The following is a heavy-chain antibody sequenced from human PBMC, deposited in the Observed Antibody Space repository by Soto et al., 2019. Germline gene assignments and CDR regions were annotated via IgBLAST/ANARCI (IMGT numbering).Heavy chain of an antibody. V-gene: IGHV3-23*01. CDR1: GFTFNNYA. CDR2: ISSSGGST. CDR3: AKERWEGYGMDV. J-gene: IGHJ6*02. D-gene: IGHD1-26*01. Sequence: EVQLLESGGGLVQPGGSLRLSCAASGFTFNNYAMSWVRQAPGKGLEWVSTISSSGGSTYYADSVKGPFTISRDNSKNTLYLQMNSLRAEDTAVYYCAKERWEGYGMDVRGQGTTVTVSS.